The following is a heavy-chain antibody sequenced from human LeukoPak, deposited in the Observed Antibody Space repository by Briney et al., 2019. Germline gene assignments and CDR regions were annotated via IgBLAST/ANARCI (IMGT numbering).Heavy chain of an antibody. Sequence: GGSLRLSYAASGFTVSSNYMSWVRQAPGKGLEWGSVIYSGGSTYYADSVKGRFTISRDNSKNTLYLQMNSLRAEDTAVYYCARKNSNYYYGMDVWGQGTTVTVSS. D-gene: IGHD1-7*01. V-gene: IGHV3-53*01. CDR1: GFTVSSNY. J-gene: IGHJ6*02. CDR3: ARKNSNYYYGMDV. CDR2: IYSGGST.